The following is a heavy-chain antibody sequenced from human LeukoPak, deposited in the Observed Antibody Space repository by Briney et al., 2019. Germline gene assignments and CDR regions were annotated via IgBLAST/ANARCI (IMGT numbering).Heavy chain of an antibody. D-gene: IGHD3-22*01. CDR2: MNPNSGNT. Sequence: ASVKVSCKASGYTFTSYDINWVRQATGQGLEGMGWMNPNSGNTGYAQRFQGRVTMTRNTSISTAYMELSSLRSEDTAVYYCARGGYFYDSSGYYEGYYYYYGMDVWGQGTTVTVSS. J-gene: IGHJ6*02. V-gene: IGHV1-8*01. CDR3: ARGGYFYDSSGYYEGYYYYYGMDV. CDR1: GYTFTSYD.